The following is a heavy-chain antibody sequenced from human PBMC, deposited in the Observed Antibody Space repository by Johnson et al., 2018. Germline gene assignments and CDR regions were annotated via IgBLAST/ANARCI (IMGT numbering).Heavy chain of an antibody. CDR1: GFTFSSYG. CDR2: ISYDGSNK. J-gene: IGHJ5*02. CDR3: ARAVAGTPGYWFDP. Sequence: QVQLVQSGGGVVQPGRSLRLSCAASGFTFSSYGMHWVRQAPGKGLEWVAVISYDGSNKYYADSVKGRFTISRDNSKNTLYLQMNSLRAEDTAVYYCARAVAGTPGYWFDPWGQGTLVT. V-gene: IGHV3-30*03. D-gene: IGHD6-19*01.